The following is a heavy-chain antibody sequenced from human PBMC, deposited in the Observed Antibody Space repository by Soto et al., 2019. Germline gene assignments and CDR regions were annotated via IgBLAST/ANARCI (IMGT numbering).Heavy chain of an antibody. CDR1: GCDIRSYY. Sequence: SETLSLTCTVSGCDIRSYYWSWIRPHQGKGLEWIGYIYYSGSTNYNPSLKSRVTISVDTSKNQFSLKLSSVTAADTAVYYCAGARQQLWSSGHYGMDVWGQGTTVTVSS. D-gene: IGHD5-18*01. CDR2: IYYSGST. V-gene: IGHV4-59*01. J-gene: IGHJ6*02. CDR3: AGARQQLWSSGHYGMDV.